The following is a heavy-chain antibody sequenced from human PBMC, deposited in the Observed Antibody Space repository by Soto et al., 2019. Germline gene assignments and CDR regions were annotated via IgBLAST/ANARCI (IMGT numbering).Heavy chain of an antibody. D-gene: IGHD4-17*01. V-gene: IGHV2-5*02. CDR1: GFSLSTSGVG. CDR3: AHSYGDRLPYYYYGMDV. J-gene: IGHJ6*02. Sequence: GPTLVNPTQTLTPTCTFPGFSLSTSGVGAGRICEPPGNAPEWLAIIYWDDDKRHSPSLKSTLTITKDTSKNKVVITMPNMDPVDTATYYCAHSYGDRLPYYYYGMDVWGQGTTVTVYS. CDR2: IYWDDDK.